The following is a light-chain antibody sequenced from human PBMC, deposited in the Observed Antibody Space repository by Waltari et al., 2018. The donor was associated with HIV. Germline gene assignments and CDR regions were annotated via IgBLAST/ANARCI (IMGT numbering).Light chain of an antibody. Sequence: DVVVTQSPDSLAVSLGERATLNCRSSQRILYSSNNQNYLAWYQQKPGQRPKLLIYWASARQSGVPDRFSGNGSGTDFTLTISSLQAEDVAVYYCQQYYHVPYTFGLGTKLEIK. CDR3: QQYYHVPYT. CDR1: QRILYSSNNQNY. J-gene: IGKJ2*01. CDR2: WAS. V-gene: IGKV4-1*01.